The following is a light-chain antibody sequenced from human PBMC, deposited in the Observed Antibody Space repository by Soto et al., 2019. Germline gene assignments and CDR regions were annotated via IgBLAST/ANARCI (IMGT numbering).Light chain of an antibody. CDR1: QRISSY. Sequence: DIQMTQSPSSLSASLGDRVTITCRASQRISSYLNWYQQKPGKAPKLLIYAASSLQSGVPSRFSGSGSGTDFTLTISSLQPEDFANHYCQQSYSSPSITFGQGTRVEIK. V-gene: IGKV1-39*01. CDR2: AAS. J-gene: IGKJ5*01. CDR3: QQSYSSPSIT.